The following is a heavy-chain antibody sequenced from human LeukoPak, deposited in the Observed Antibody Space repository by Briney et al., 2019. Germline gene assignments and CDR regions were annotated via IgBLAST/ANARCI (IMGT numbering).Heavy chain of an antibody. J-gene: IGHJ4*02. D-gene: IGHD6-13*01. Sequence: KPSETLSLTCTVSGGSISSGSYYWSWIRQPAGKGLEWIGRIYTSGSTNYNPSLKSRVTISVDTSKNQFSLKLSSVTAADTAVYYCAAYSSSWYDYWGQGTLVTVSS. V-gene: IGHV4-61*02. CDR2: IYTSGST. CDR1: GGSISSGSYY. CDR3: AAYSSSWYDY.